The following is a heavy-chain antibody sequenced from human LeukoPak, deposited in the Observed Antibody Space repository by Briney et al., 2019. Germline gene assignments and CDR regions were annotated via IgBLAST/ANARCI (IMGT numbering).Heavy chain of an antibody. CDR1: GGTFSSYA. V-gene: IGHV1-69*05. J-gene: IGHJ3*02. CDR2: IIPIFGTA. D-gene: IGHD5-24*01. CDR3: ARDTDGDGYNSENGAFDI. Sequence: ASVKVSCKASGGTFSSYAISWVRQAPGQGLEWMGGIIPIFGTANYAQKFQGRVTITTDESTSTAYMELSSLRSEDTAVYYCARDTDGDGYNSENGAFDIWGQGTMVTVSS.